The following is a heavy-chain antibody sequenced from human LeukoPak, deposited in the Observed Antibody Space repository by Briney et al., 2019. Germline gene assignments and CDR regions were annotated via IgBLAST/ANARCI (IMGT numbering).Heavy chain of an antibody. D-gene: IGHD3-10*01. Sequence: GGSLRLSCAASGFTFSSYEMNWVRQAPGKGLEWVSYISSSGSTIYYADSVKGRFTISRDNAKNSLYLQMNSLRAEDTAVYYCARDSAIYGLGSYWFDYWGQGTLVTVSS. CDR3: ARDSAIYGLGSYWFDY. V-gene: IGHV3-48*03. J-gene: IGHJ4*02. CDR2: ISSSGSTI. CDR1: GFTFSSYE.